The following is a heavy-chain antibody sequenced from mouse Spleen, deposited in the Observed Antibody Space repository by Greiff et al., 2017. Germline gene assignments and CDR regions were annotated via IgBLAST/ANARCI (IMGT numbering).Heavy chain of an antibody. CDR2: IDPETGGT. CDR3: TRDGYDEAHYAMDY. CDR1: GYTFTDYE. Sequence: QVQLQQSGAELVRPGASVTLSCKASGYTFTDYEMHWVKQTPVHGLEWIGAIDPETGGTAYNQKFKGKATLTADKSSSTAYMELRSLTSEDSAVYYCTRDGYDEAHYAMDYWGQGTSVTVSS. D-gene: IGHD2-2*01. J-gene: IGHJ4*01. V-gene: IGHV1-15*01.